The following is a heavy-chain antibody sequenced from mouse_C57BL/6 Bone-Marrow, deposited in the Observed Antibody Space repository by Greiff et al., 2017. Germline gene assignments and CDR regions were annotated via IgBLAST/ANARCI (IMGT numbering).Heavy chain of an antibody. D-gene: IGHD2-2*01. CDR2: IYPGDGDT. V-gene: IGHV1-82*01. CDR1: GYAFSSSW. J-gene: IGHJ3*01. Sequence: QVQLQQSGPELVKPGASVKISCKASGYAFSSSWMNWVKQRPGKGLGWIGRIYPGDGDTNYNGKFKGKATLTADKSSSTAYMQLSSLTSEDSAVYFCAKAMVTKDWGQGTLVTVSA. CDR3: AKAMVTKD.